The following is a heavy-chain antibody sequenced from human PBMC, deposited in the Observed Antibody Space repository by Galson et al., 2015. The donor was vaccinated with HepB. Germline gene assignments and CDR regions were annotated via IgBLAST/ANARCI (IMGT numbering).Heavy chain of an antibody. V-gene: IGHV3-7*01. CDR2: IKQDGSEK. J-gene: IGHJ6*03. CDR1: GFTFSSYW. D-gene: IGHD3-3*01. CDR3: AREYYDFWSGYPYYYYYYYMDV. Sequence: SLRLSCAASGFTFSSYWMSWVRQAPGKGLEWVANIKQDGSEKYYVDSVKGRFTISRDNAKNSLYLQMNSLRAEDTAVYYCAREYYDFWSGYPYYYYYYYMDVWGKGTTVTVSS.